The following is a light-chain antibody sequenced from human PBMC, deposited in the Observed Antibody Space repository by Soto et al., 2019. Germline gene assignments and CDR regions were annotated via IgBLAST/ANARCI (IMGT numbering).Light chain of an antibody. J-gene: IGLJ1*01. Sequence: QSVLTQPASVSVSPGQSITSSCTGTSSDIGSYNRVSWYQQPPGTAPKLIIYEVNNRPSGVPDRFSGSKSGNTASLTISGLQAEDEADYYCNSFTTSSTYVFGTGTKVTVL. CDR1: SSDIGSYNR. CDR2: EVN. V-gene: IGLV2-18*02. CDR3: NSFTTSSTYV.